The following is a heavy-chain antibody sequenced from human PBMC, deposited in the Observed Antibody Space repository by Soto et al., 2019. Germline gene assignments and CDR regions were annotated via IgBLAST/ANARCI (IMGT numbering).Heavy chain of an antibody. Sequence: GAAVKVSCKASGGTFSSYAISWVRQAPGQGLEWMGGIIPIFGTANYAQKFQGRVTITADKSTSTAYMELSSLRSEDTAVYYCARKVCGGDCRYDYWGQGTLVTVSS. CDR1: GGTFSSYA. J-gene: IGHJ4*02. CDR3: ARKVCGGDCRYDY. CDR2: IIPIFGTA. D-gene: IGHD2-21*02. V-gene: IGHV1-69*06.